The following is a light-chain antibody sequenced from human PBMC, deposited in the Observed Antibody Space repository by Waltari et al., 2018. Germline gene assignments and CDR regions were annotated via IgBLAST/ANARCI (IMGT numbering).Light chain of an antibody. J-gene: IGKJ1*01. CDR3: QKYGTRPAT. V-gene: IGKV3-20*01. CDR1: QSVGRT. CDR2: DAS. Sequence: EIVLTQSPASLSLSPGDRATLSCRASQSVGRTLAWYQQRPGQAPRLLIYDASTRATGIPDRFSSSGSGTEFSLTISRLEPEDFAVYYCQKYGTRPATFGQGTKVEVK.